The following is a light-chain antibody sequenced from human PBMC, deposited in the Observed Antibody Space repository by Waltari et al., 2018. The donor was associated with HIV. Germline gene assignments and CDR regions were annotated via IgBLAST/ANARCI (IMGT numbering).Light chain of an antibody. CDR1: TSNTESTY. CDR3: AAWDDSLSGPV. Sequence: QSVLIQPPSPSGTPGQSVTISCSGSTSNTESTYVNWYQQLPGTAPKLLIYRNDQRPSGVPDRFSGSKSGTSASLAISGLRSEDEADYYCAAWDDSLSGPVFGGGTKVTVL. V-gene: IGLV1-47*01. CDR2: RND. J-gene: IGLJ2*01.